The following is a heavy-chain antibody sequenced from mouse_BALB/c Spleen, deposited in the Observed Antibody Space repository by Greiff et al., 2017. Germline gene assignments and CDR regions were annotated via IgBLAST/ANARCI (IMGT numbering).Heavy chain of an antibody. CDR1: GFTFSSYG. V-gene: IGHV5-6-3*01. D-gene: IGHD2-4*01. CDR3: AREGAMISYFDY. CDR2: INSNGGST. Sequence: DVMLVESGGGLVQPGGSLKLSCAASGFTFSSYGMSWVRQTPDKRLELVATINSNGGSTYYPDSVKGRFTISRDNAKNTLYLQMSSLKSEDTAMYYGAREGAMISYFDYWGQGTTRTVSS. J-gene: IGHJ2*01.